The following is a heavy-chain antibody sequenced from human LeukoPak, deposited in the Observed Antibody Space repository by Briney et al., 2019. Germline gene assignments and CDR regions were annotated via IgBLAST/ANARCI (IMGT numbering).Heavy chain of an antibody. CDR3: ARDNLLYCSGGSCYVDY. D-gene: IGHD2-15*01. CDR1: GFTFSSYW. Sequence: GGSLRLSCAASGFTFSSYWMNWAHQAPGKGLEWVANIKQDGSEKYYVDSVKGRFTISRDNAKNSLYLQMNSLRAEDTAVYYCARDNLLYCSGGSCYVDYWGQGTLVTVSS. V-gene: IGHV3-7*03. J-gene: IGHJ4*02. CDR2: IKQDGSEK.